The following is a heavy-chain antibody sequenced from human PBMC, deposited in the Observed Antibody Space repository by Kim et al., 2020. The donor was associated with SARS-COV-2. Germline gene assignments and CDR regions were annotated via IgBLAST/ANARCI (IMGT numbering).Heavy chain of an antibody. CDR1: GYTFISYA. V-gene: IGHV7-4-1*01. J-gene: IGHJ6*01. Sequence: ASVKVSCKPSGYTFISYALNWVRQAPGQGLEWMGWINTNTGTPTYAQGFTGHFVFSLDTSVSTAYLQIGSLKAEDTAVYYCAGGGSWESYYYGMDVWGQG. D-gene: IGHD6-13*01. CDR2: INTNTGTP. CDR3: AGGGSWESYYYGMDV.